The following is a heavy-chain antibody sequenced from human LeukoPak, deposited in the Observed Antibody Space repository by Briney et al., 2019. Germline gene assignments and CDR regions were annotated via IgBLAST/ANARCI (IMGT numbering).Heavy chain of an antibody. Sequence: GGSLTLSCAASGFIFSIYSMNWLGQAPGKGLEWVSSISSSSIYIYYADSVKGRFTISRDNSKNTLYLQMNSLRAEDTAVYYCAKDLTVGATRVGNYFDYWGQGTLVTVSS. J-gene: IGHJ4*02. CDR1: GFIFSIYS. CDR2: ISSSSIYI. V-gene: IGHV3-21*04. CDR3: AKDLTVGATRVGNYFDY. D-gene: IGHD1-26*01.